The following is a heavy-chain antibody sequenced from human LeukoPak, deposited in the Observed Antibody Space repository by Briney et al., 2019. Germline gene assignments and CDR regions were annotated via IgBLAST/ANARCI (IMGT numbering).Heavy chain of an antibody. J-gene: IGHJ5*02. D-gene: IGHD5-18*01. V-gene: IGHV1-2*02. CDR1: GYTFTGYY. CDR3: ARGRVTAMEVDP. CDR2: INPNSGGT. Sequence: ASVKLSCKASGYTFTGYYMHWVRQAPGQGLEWMGWINPNSGGTNYAQKFQGRVTMTRDTSISTAYMELSRLRSDDTAVYYCARGRVTAMEVDPWGQGTLDSLSS.